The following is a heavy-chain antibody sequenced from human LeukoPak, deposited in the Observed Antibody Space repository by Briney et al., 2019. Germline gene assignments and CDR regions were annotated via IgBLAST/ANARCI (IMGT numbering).Heavy chain of an antibody. J-gene: IGHJ5*02. V-gene: IGHV1-69*13. CDR1: GGTFSSYA. CDR2: IIRIFGTA. CDR3: ARAGYCSSTSCYDSPEFDP. D-gene: IGHD2-2*01. Sequence: ASVKVSCKASGGTFSSYAISWVRQAPGQGLEWMGGIIRIFGTANYAQKFQGRVTITADESTSTAYMELSSLRSEDTAVYYCARAGYCSSTSCYDSPEFDPWGQGTLVTVSS.